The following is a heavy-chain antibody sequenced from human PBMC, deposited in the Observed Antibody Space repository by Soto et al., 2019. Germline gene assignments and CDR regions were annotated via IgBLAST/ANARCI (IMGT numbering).Heavy chain of an antibody. D-gene: IGHD6-19*01. J-gene: IGHJ4*02. CDR2: IIPTFGTA. CDR1: GGTFSSYA. V-gene: IGHV1-69*12. CDR3: ARFNPRRAGTGDY. Sequence: QVQLVQSGAEVKKPWSSVKVSCKASGGTFSSYAISWVRQAPGQGLEWMGGIIPTFGTANYAQKFQGRVKSTAYQCKSTAYLEMSSLISEYTAVYSFARFNPRRAGTGDYWGQGTLVTVTS.